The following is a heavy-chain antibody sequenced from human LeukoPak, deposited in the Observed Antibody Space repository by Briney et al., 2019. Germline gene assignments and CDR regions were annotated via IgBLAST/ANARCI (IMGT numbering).Heavy chain of an antibody. V-gene: IGHV4-31*03. CDR1: GGSISSGGYY. D-gene: IGHD4-11*01. CDR3: ARGETVTTVHQYYYYGMDV. J-gene: IGHJ6*02. CDR2: IYYSGST. Sequence: SETLSLTCTVSGGSISSGGYYWSWIRQHPGKGLEWIGYIYYSGSTYYNPSLKSRVTISVDTSKNQFSLKLSSVTAADTAVYYCARGETVTTVHQYYYYGMDVWSQGTTVTVSS.